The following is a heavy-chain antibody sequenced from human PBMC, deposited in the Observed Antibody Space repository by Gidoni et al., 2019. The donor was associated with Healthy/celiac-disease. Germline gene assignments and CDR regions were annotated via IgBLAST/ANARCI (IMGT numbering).Heavy chain of an antibody. V-gene: IGHV4-31*03. D-gene: IGHD4-17*01. CDR1: GGSISSGGYY. CDR2: IYYSGST. CDR3: AREDYGGTAGIDAFDI. Sequence: QVQLQESGPGLVKPSQTLSLTCTVSGGSISSGGYYWSWIRQHPGKGLEWVGYIYYSGSTYYNPSLKSRVTISVDTSKNQFSLKLSSVTAADTAVYYCAREDYGGTAGIDAFDIWGQGTMVTVSS. J-gene: IGHJ3*02.